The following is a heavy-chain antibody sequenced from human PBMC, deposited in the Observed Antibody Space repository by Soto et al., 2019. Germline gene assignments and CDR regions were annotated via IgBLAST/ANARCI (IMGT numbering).Heavy chain of an antibody. CDR1: GFTFSSYA. Sequence: GGSLRLSCAASGFTFSSYAMHWVRQAPGKGLEWVAVISYDGSNKYYADSVKGRFTISRDNSKNTLYLQMNSLRAEDTAVYYCARDYSRLAVAVNDYYYYGMDVWGQGTTVTVSS. CDR2: ISYDGSNK. J-gene: IGHJ6*02. CDR3: ARDYSRLAVAVNDYYYYGMDV. D-gene: IGHD6-19*01. V-gene: IGHV3-30-3*01.